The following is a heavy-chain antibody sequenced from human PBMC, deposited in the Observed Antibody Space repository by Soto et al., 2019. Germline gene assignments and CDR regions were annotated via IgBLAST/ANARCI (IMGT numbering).Heavy chain of an antibody. CDR3: ARDQPGYSYGYGLGY. CDR1: RFTFSSYS. V-gene: IGHV3-21*01. Sequence: GGSLRLSCAAYRFTFSSYSMKWVLQAPGQGLEWVSSISSSSSYIYYADSVKGRFTISRDNAKNSLYLQMNSLRAEDTAVYYCARDQPGYSYGYGLGYWGQGP. D-gene: IGHD5-18*01. CDR2: ISSSSSYI. J-gene: IGHJ4*02.